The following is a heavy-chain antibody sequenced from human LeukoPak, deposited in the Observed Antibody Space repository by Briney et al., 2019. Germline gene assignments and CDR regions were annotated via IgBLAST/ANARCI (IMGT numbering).Heavy chain of an antibody. Sequence: GASVKVSCKASGYTFTSYYMHWVRQAPGQGLEWMGIINPSGGSTSYAQKFQGRVTMTRDTSISTAYMELSRLRSDDTAVYYCARDLSGPYCSSTSCYRRGFDPWGQGTLVTVSS. D-gene: IGHD2-2*02. CDR3: ARDLSGPYCSSTSCYRRGFDP. J-gene: IGHJ5*02. CDR2: INPSGGST. V-gene: IGHV1-46*01. CDR1: GYTFTSYY.